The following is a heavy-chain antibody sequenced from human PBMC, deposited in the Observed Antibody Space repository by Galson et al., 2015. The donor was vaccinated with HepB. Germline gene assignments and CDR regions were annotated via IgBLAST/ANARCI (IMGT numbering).Heavy chain of an antibody. J-gene: IGHJ6*02. CDR1: GFTVSSNY. D-gene: IGHD5-24*01. Sequence: SLRLSCAASGFTVSSNYMSWVRQAPGKGLEWVSVIYSGGSTYYADSVKGRFTISRDNSKNTLYLQMNSLRAEDTAVYYCAREGRDGYNGYGMDVWGQGTTVTVSS. CDR2: IYSGGST. CDR3: AREGRDGYNGYGMDV. V-gene: IGHV3-66*01.